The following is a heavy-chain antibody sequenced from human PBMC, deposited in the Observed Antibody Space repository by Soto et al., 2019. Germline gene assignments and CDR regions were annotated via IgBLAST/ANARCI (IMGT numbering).Heavy chain of an antibody. CDR2: ISWNSGSI. V-gene: IGHV3-9*01. Sequence: GGSLRLSCAASGFTFDDYAMHWVRQAPGKGLEWVSGISWNSGSIGYADSVKGRFTISRDNAKNSLYLQMNSLRAEDTALYDCAKDMCGRGRSGMDVNGQGTTVTVSS. CDR3: AKDMCGRGRSGMDV. J-gene: IGHJ6*02. D-gene: IGHD2-21*01. CDR1: GFTFDDYA.